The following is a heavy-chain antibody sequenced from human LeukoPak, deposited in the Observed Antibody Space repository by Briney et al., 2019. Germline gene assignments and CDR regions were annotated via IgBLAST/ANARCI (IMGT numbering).Heavy chain of an antibody. CDR3: ARGGYLSGGGFDY. Sequence: GGSLRLSCAASGFTFSSYSMHWVRQAPGKGLEFVSAISSNGRRTYYANSVKGRFTISRDISKNTLYLQMGSLRAEDTAVYYCARGGYLSGGGFDYWGQGTLVTVSS. V-gene: IGHV3-64*01. D-gene: IGHD2-15*01. CDR2: ISSNGRRT. CDR1: GFTFSSYS. J-gene: IGHJ4*02.